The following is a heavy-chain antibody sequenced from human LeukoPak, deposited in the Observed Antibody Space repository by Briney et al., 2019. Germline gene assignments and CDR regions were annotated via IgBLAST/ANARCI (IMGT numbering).Heavy chain of an antibody. D-gene: IGHD3-22*01. CDR2: ISSSGSTI. V-gene: IGHV3-48*03. Sequence: PGGSLRLSCAASGFTFSSYEMNWVRQAPGKGLEWVSYISSSGSTIYYADSVKGRFTISRDNAKNSLYLQMNSLRAEDTALYYCAKDTGYYYDSSNYLGYWGQGTLVTVSS. CDR3: AKDTGYYYDSSNYLGY. CDR1: GFTFSSYE. J-gene: IGHJ4*02.